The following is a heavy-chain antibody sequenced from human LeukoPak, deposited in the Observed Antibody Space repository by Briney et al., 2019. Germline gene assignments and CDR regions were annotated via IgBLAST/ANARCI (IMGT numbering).Heavy chain of an antibody. J-gene: IGHJ4*02. CDR2: IYSGGST. D-gene: IGHD2-2*01. CDR3: ARDPVCSSTSCPSGVAGY. Sequence: GGSLRLSCAASGIAVSSNHMSWVRQAPGKGLEWVSVIYSGGSTYSADSVKGRFTISRDNSKNTLYLQMNSLRAEDTAVYYCARDPVCSSTSCPSGVAGYWGQGTLVTVSS. V-gene: IGHV3-53*01. CDR1: GIAVSSNH.